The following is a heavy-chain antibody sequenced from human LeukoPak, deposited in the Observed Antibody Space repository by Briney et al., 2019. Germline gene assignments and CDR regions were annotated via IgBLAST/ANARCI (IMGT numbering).Heavy chain of an antibody. V-gene: IGHV3-30*02. CDR2: IWYGGSNK. D-gene: IGHD3-16*01. CDR1: GFTFSSYG. J-gene: IGHJ3*02. Sequence: GGSLSLSCAASGFTFSSYGLHWVRQAPGKGLEWVAVIWYGGSNKYYADSVKGRFTISRDNSKNTLYLQMNSLIAEDTAVYYCAKLLSPGGDLDIWGQGTMVTVSS. CDR3: AKLLSPGGDLDI.